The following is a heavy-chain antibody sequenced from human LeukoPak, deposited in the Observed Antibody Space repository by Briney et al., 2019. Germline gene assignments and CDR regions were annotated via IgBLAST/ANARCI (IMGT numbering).Heavy chain of an antibody. D-gene: IGHD1-1*01. CDR1: GFTFSSYW. V-gene: IGHV3-23*01. CDR3: AKKAGNYYYYYYMDV. Sequence: PGGSLRLSCAASGFTFSSYWMSWVRQAPGKGLEWVSAISGTGGSTYYADSVKGRFTISRDNSKNTLYLQMNSLRAEDTAVYNCAKKAGNYYYYYYMDVWGKGTTVTVSS. J-gene: IGHJ6*03. CDR2: ISGTGGST.